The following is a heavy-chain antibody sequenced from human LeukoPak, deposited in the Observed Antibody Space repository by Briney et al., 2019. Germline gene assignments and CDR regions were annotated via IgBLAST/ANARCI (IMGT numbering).Heavy chain of an antibody. D-gene: IGHD3-16*01. CDR3: TRSGFGGGVHFDY. CDR1: GYTFTNYD. CDR2: MNPNSGDT. V-gene: IGHV1-8*01. Sequence: ASVKVSCKASGYTFTNYDINWVRQAAGQGLEWMGWMNPNSGDTDYVEKFQGRVTMTRDTSMNTAYMELSSLRSDDTAVYHCTRSGFGGGVHFDYWGQGTPVTVSS. J-gene: IGHJ4*02.